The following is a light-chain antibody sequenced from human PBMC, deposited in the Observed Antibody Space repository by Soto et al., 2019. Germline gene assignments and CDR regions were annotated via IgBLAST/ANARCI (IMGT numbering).Light chain of an antibody. CDR1: SSNIGSGS. CDR3: AAWDDRLXGYV. V-gene: IGLV1-44*01. CDR2: SYN. J-gene: IGLJ1*01. Sequence: QSFLTQPPSTSGTPVQRVTISCSGSSSNIGSGSVNWYQQLPGTAPKLLIYSYNQRPSGVPDRFSGSKSGTSASLAITGLQSADEADYICAAWDDRLXGYVVGLGTKVXV.